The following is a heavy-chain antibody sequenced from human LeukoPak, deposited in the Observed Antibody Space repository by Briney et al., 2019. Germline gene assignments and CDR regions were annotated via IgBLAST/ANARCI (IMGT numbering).Heavy chain of an antibody. CDR3: ASSLLGYFDY. Sequence: SETLSLTCTVSGGSISSSSYYWSWIRQPPGKGLEWIGYIYYSGSTNYNPSLKSRVTISVDTSKNQFSLKLSSVTAADTAVYYCASSLLGYFDYWGQGTLVTVSS. D-gene: IGHD7-27*01. V-gene: IGHV4-61*01. CDR1: GGSISSSSYY. CDR2: IYYSGST. J-gene: IGHJ4*02.